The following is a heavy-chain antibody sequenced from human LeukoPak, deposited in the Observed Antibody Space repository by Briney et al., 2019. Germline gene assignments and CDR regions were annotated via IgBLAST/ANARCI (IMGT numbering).Heavy chain of an antibody. V-gene: IGHV4-59*08. CDR3: ARHIPVSYDAFDL. CDR2: VYFTGRT. D-gene: IGHD6-19*01. Sequence: SETLSLTCTGSGGSITGYYWSWIRQPPGKGLEWIAYVYFTGRTLYNPSLESRVTISVDTSKTQFSLRLTSVTAADTAVYYCARHIPVSYDAFDLWGRGTTVTVSS. J-gene: IGHJ3*01. CDR1: GGSITGYY.